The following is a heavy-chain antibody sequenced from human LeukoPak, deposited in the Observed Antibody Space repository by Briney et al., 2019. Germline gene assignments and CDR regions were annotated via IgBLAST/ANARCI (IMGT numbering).Heavy chain of an antibody. CDR3: ARAFGATGGFDY. J-gene: IGHJ4*02. CDR1: GGSVSSGSYY. V-gene: IGHV4-61*01. D-gene: IGHD2-8*02. CDR2: IYYSGST. Sequence: PSETLSLTCTVSGGSVSSGSYYWSWIPQPPGKGLEWIGYIYYSGSTNYNPSLKSRVTISVDTSKNQFSLKLSSVTAADTAVYYCARAFGATGGFDYWGQGTLVTVSS.